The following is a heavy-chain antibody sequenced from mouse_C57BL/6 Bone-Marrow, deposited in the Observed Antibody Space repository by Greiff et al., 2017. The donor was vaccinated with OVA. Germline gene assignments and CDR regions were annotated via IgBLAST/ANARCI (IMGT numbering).Heavy chain of an antibody. CDR1: GYTFTSYW. CDR2: IHPNSGST. CDR3: ARWWYYYYFDY. D-gene: IGHD1-1*02. Sequence: QVQLQQPGAELVKPGASVKLSCKASGYTFTSYWMHWVKQRPGQGLEWIGMIHPNSGSTNYNEKLKSKATLTVDKSSSTAYLQLSSLTSEDSAVYYCARWWYYYYFDYWGQGTTLTVSS. J-gene: IGHJ2*01. V-gene: IGHV1-64*01.